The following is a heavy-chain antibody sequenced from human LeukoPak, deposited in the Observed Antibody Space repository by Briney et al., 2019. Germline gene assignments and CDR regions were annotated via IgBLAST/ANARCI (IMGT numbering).Heavy chain of an antibody. D-gene: IGHD3-9*01. CDR3: ARFGRWGYIFSGFDY. CDR2: MNPNSGNT. J-gene: IGHJ4*02. Sequence: GASVKVSCKASGGTFSDFAIHWVRQATGQGLEWMGWMNPNSGNTGYAQKFQGRVTMTRNTSISTAYMELSSLRSEDTAVYYCARFGRWGYIFSGFDYWGQGTLVTVSS. CDR1: GGTFSDFA. V-gene: IGHV1-8*02.